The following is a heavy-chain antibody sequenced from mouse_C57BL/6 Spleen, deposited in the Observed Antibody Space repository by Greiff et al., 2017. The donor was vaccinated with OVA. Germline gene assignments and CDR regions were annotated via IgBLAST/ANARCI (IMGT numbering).Heavy chain of an antibody. CDR1: GYTFTDYY. Sequence: VKLMESGAELVRPGASVKLSCKASGYTFTDYYINWVKQRPGQGLEWIARIYPGSGNTYYNEKFKGKATLTAEKSSSTAYMQLSSLTSEDSAVYFCATLLLDYWGQGTTLTVSS. CDR3: ATLLLDY. V-gene: IGHV1-76*01. D-gene: IGHD1-1*01. CDR2: IYPGSGNT. J-gene: IGHJ2*01.